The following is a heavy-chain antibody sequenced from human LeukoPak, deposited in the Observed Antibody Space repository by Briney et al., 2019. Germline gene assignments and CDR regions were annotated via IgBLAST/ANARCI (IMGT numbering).Heavy chain of an antibody. Sequence: PSETLSLTCTVSGGSISSSSYYWGWIRQPPGKGLEWIGSIYYSGSTYYNPSLKSRVTMSVDTSKNQFSLKLSSVTAADTAVYYCARSYYDFWSGYYTGGGNFDYWGQGTLVTVSS. CDR3: ARSYYDFWSGYYTGGGNFDY. J-gene: IGHJ4*02. CDR2: IYYSGST. V-gene: IGHV4-39*01. CDR1: GGSISSSSYY. D-gene: IGHD3-3*01.